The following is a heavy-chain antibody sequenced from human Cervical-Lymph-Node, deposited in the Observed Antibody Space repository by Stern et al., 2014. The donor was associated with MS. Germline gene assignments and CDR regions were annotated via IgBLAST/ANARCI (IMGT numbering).Heavy chain of an antibody. CDR2: ISGYNGNT. D-gene: IGHD3-3*02. J-gene: IGHJ5*02. Sequence: QVQLGQSGAEVKKPGASVKVSCKSSGYTFSTYGINWVRQGPGQGLEWMGWISGYNGNTNYAHNLQGRVTLTTDTSTGTAYMELRSLRSDDTAVYYCAGELEYNWFDPWGQGTLVTVSS. CDR1: GYTFSTYG. CDR3: AGELEYNWFDP. V-gene: IGHV1-18*01.